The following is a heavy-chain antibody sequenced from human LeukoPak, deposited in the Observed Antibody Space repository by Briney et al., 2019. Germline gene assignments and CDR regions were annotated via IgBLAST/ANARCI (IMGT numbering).Heavy chain of an antibody. J-gene: IGHJ4*02. CDR1: GFTVITND. Sequence: GGSLRLSCAASGFTVITNDMTWVRQAPGKRLEWVSVLYSDGNTKYADSVQGRFTISRGNSKNTLYLEMNSLSPDDTAVYYCARGVEPLAANTLAYWGQGTLVTVSS. V-gene: IGHV3-53*01. CDR3: ARGVEPLAANTLAY. CDR2: LYSDGNT. D-gene: IGHD1-14*01.